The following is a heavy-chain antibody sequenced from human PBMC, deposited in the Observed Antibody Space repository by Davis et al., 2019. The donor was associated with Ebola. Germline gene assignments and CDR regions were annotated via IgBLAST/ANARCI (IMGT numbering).Heavy chain of an antibody. J-gene: IGHJ6*03. V-gene: IGHV4-59*01. Sequence: PSETLSLTCTVSGGSMKSYYWSWIRQPPGKGLEWIGYINYSGSTNYNPSLKSRVTISVDTSKNQFSLKLSSVTAADTAVYYCARTTAAAYYYYYYMDVWGKGTTVTVSS. CDR1: GGSMKSYY. CDR2: INYSGST. CDR3: ARTTAAAYYYYYYMDV. D-gene: IGHD6-13*01.